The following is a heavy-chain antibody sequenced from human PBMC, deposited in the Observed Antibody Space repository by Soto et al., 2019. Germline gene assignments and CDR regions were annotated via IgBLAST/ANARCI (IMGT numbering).Heavy chain of an antibody. CDR3: ARGAFPTWGTYPLDY. V-gene: IGHV3-7*04. J-gene: IGHJ4*02. CDR1: GFTLTSYL. D-gene: IGHD3-16*02. Sequence: GGSLRLSCSAPGFTLTSYLITLVRQAPVKGLEWVANIKQDGGEKYYVGSVKGRFTISRDNAENSLYLQLDSLRAEDAAVYYCARGAFPTWGTYPLDYWGQGTLVTVSS. CDR2: IKQDGGEK.